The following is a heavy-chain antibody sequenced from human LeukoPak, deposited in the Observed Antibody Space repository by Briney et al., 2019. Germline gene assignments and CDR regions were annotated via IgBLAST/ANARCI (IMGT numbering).Heavy chain of an antibody. D-gene: IGHD6-13*01. Sequence: PGGSLRLSCAASGFTVSSNYMSWVRQAPGKGLEWVSVIYSGGSTYYADSVKGRFTISRDNSKNTLYLQMNSLRAEDTAVYYCARDRGIASTGGYGMDVWGQGTTVTVSS. J-gene: IGHJ6*02. CDR1: GFTVSSNY. CDR3: ARDRGIASTGGYGMDV. V-gene: IGHV3-53*01. CDR2: IYSGGST.